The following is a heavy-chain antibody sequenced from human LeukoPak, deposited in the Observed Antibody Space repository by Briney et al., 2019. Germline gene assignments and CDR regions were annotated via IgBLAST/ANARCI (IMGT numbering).Heavy chain of an antibody. D-gene: IGHD3-3*01. CDR3: ARASTRFLEWFDP. V-gene: IGHV4-61*02. Sequence: PSETLSLTCTVSGGSISSGSYYWSWIRQPAGKGLEWIGRIYTSGSTNYNPSLKSRVTISVDTSKNQFSLKLSSVTAADTAVYYCARASTRFLEWFDPWGQGTLVTVSS. CDR1: GGSISSGSYY. J-gene: IGHJ5*02. CDR2: IYTSGST.